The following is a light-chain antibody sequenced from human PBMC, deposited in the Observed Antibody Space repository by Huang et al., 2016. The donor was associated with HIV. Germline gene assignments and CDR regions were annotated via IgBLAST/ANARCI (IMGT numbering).Light chain of an antibody. CDR2: AAS. J-gene: IGKJ2*01. Sequence: DIQMTQSPSSLSASVGDRVAITCRASHSISSYLNWYLQKPGKAPKLLIYAASSLQSGVASRFSGSGSGTDFTLTISSLQPEDFATYYCQQSYSTPYTFGQGTKLEIK. CDR1: HSISSY. CDR3: QQSYSTPYT. V-gene: IGKV1-39*01.